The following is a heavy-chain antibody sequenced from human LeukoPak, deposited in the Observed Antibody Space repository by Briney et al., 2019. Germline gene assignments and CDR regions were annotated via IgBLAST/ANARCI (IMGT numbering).Heavy chain of an antibody. CDR1: GYTFTSYG. D-gene: IGHD3-3*01. V-gene: IGHV1-18*01. J-gene: IGHJ5*02. CDR3: ARGFWSDYHTADWFDP. CDR2: ISAYNGNT. Sequence: GASVKVSCKASGYTFTSYGISWVRQAPGQGLEWMRWISAYNGNTNYAQKLQGRVTMTTDTSTSTAYMELRSLRSDDTAVYYCARGFWSDYHTADWFDPWGQGNLVTVSS.